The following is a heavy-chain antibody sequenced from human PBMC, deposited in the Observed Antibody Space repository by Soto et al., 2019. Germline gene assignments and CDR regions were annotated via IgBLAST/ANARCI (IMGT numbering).Heavy chain of an antibody. V-gene: IGHV4-59*12. Sequence: SETLSLTCTVSGGSISSYYWSWIRQPPGKGLEWIGYIYYSGSTNYNPSLKSRVTISVDTSKNQFSLKLSSVTAADTAVYYCARELATLPGLVCWGQGTLVTVSS. CDR2: IYYSGST. J-gene: IGHJ4*02. D-gene: IGHD5-12*01. CDR3: ARELATLPGLVC. CDR1: GGSISSYY.